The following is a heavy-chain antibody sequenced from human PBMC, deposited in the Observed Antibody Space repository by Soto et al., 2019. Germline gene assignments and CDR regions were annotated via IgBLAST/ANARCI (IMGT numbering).Heavy chain of an antibody. CDR1: GFTFSSYG. Sequence: GGSLRLSCAASGFTFSSYGMHWVRQAPGKGLEWVAVIWYDGSNKYYADSVKGRFTISRDNSKNTLYLQMNSLRAEDTAVYYCARDQQPLSLEWLLFAFDIWGQGTMVTVSS. CDR3: ARDQQPLSLEWLLFAFDI. J-gene: IGHJ3*02. V-gene: IGHV3-33*01. CDR2: IWYDGSNK. D-gene: IGHD3-3*01.